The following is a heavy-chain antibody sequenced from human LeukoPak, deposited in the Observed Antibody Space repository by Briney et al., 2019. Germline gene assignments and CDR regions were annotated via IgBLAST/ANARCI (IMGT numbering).Heavy chain of an antibody. CDR2: ISSSGTTI. CDR1: GFTFSSYE. CDR3: ARGLDDGYSYGLDY. V-gene: IGHV3-48*03. J-gene: IGHJ4*02. Sequence: GGSLRLSCAASGFTFSSYEMTWVRQAPGKGLEWVSDISSSGTTIHYADSVKGRFTISRDNAKNSLYLQMSSLRAEDTAVYYCARGLDDGYSYGLDYWGQGTLVTVSS. D-gene: IGHD5-18*01.